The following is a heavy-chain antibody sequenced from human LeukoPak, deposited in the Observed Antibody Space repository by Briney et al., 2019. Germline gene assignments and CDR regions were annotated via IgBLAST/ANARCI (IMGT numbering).Heavy chain of an antibody. D-gene: IGHD3-10*01. V-gene: IGHV1-8*02. CDR1: GYTFTSYD. CDR3: ARVGLPSMVRGPPSEDYMDV. CDR2: MNPNSGNT. J-gene: IGHJ6*03. Sequence: GASVKVSCKASGYTFTSYDINWVRQATGQGLEWMGWMNPNSGNTGYAQKFQGRVTMTRDTSTSTVYMELSSLRSEDTAVYYCARVGLPSMVRGPPSEDYMDVWGKGTTVTISS.